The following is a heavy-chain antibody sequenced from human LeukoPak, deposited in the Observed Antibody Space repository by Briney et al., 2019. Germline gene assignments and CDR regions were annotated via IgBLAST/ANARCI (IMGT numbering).Heavy chain of an antibody. V-gene: IGHV4-4*07. Sequence: PSETLSLTCTVSDGSISSHDWTWIRQPAGKGLEWIGRIYISGSPNYNPSLKSRVTMSVDTSKYQFSLKLTSVTAADTAVYYCARVSSSWYQDWYFDRWGRGTLVTVSS. CDR2: IYISGSP. CDR1: DGSISSHD. J-gene: IGHJ2*01. D-gene: IGHD6-13*01. CDR3: ARVSSSWYQDWYFDR.